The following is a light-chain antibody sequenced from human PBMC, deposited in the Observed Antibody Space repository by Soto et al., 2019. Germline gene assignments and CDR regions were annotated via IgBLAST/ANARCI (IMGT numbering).Light chain of an antibody. CDR1: SSDVGGYNY. V-gene: IGLV2-14*01. CDR3: SSYTTSNTLV. J-gene: IGLJ1*01. CDR2: EVS. Sequence: QSALTQPASVSGSPGQSITISCTGTSSDVGGYNYVSWYQHHPGKAPKLMIYEVSNRPSGISSRFSGSKSGNTASLTISGLQAEDEADYYCSSYTTSNTLVFGTGTKDT.